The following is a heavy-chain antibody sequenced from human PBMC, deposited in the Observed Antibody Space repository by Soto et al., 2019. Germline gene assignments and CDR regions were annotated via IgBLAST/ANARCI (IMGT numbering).Heavy chain of an antibody. CDR1: GGTFSSYA. CDR3: ARGRYCSSTSCYAGYYYYGMDV. CDR2: IIPIFGTA. J-gene: IGHJ6*02. Sequence: SVKASCKSSGGTFSSYAISWVRQAPEQGLEWMGGIIPIFGTANYAQKFQGRVTITADESTSTAYMELSSLRSEDTAVYYCARGRYCSSTSCYAGYYYYGMDVWGQGTTVTVSS. V-gene: IGHV1-69*13. D-gene: IGHD2-2*01.